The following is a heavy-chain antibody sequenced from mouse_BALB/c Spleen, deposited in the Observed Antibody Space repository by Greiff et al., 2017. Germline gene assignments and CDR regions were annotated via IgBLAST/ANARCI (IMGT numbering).Heavy chain of an antibody. V-gene: IGHV2-6-7*01. J-gene: IGHJ4*01. CDR3: ARDRVITTPYYYAMDY. CDR2: IWGDGST. CDR1: GFSLTGYG. Sequence: QVHVKQSGPGLVAPSQSLSITCTVSGFSLTGYGVNWVRQPPGKGLEWLGMIWGDGSTDYNSALKSRLSISKDNSKSQVFLKMNSLQTDDTARYYCARDRVITTPYYYAMDYWGQGTSVTVSS. D-gene: IGHD1-1*01.